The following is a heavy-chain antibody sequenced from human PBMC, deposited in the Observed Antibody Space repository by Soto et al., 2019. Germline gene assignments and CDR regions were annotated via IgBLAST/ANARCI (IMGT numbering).Heavy chain of an antibody. D-gene: IGHD6-6*01. CDR1: GGSISSSSYY. J-gene: IGHJ4*02. CDR2: IYYSGST. CDR3: ARLDAEEYSSAGDY. Sequence: SETLSLTCTVSGGSISSSSYYWGWIRQPPGKGLEWIGSIYYSGSTYYNPSLKSLVTISVDTPKNQFSLKLSSVTAADTAVYYCARLDAEEYSSAGDYWGQGTLVTVSS. V-gene: IGHV4-39*01.